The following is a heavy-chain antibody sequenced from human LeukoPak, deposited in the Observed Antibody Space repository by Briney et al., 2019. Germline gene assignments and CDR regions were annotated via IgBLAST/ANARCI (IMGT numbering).Heavy chain of an antibody. V-gene: IGHV4-39*07. CDR3: ARGGRSLTNWFDP. D-gene: IGHD3-10*01. CDR2: IYYSGST. Sequence: SETLSLTCTVSGGSISSSSYYWGWIRQPPGKGLEWIGSIYYSGSTYYNPSLKSRVTISVDTSRNQFSLKLSSVTAADTAVYYCARGGRSLTNWFDPWGQGTLVTVTS. J-gene: IGHJ5*02. CDR1: GGSISSSSYY.